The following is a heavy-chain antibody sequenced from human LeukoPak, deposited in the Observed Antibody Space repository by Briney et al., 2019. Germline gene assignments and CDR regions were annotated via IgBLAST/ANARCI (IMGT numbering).Heavy chain of an antibody. CDR3: ARLSAMAYFDY. V-gene: IGHV4-39*01. Sequence: SETLSLTCTVSGGSISSSSYYSGWIRQPPGKGLEWIVSIYYSGSTYYNPSLKSRVTISVDTSKNQFSLKLSSVTAADTAVYYCARLSAMAYFDYWGQGTLVTVSS. CDR1: GGSISSSSYY. CDR2: IYYSGST. D-gene: IGHD5-18*01. J-gene: IGHJ4*02.